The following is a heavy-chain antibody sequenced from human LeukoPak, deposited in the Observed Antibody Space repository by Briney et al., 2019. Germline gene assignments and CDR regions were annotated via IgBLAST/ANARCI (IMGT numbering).Heavy chain of an antibody. CDR3: ASYLGYSSGWKRFDY. Sequence: ASVKVSCKASGGTFSSYAISWVRQAPGQGLEWMGIINPSGGSTSYAQKFQGRVTMTRDMSTSTVYMELSSLRSEDTAVYYCASYLGYSSGWKRFDYWGQGTLVTVSS. V-gene: IGHV1-46*01. J-gene: IGHJ4*02. CDR1: GGTFSSYA. CDR2: INPSGGST. D-gene: IGHD6-19*01.